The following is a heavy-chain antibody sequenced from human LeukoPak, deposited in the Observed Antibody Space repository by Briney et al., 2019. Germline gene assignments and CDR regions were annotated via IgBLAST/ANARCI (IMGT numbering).Heavy chain of an antibody. V-gene: IGHV1-2*02. Sequence: ASVKVSCKASGYTFTDYYMHWVRQAPGQGLEGMGRINPNSGGTNYAQKFQGRVTMTRYTSISTAYMELSRLRSDDTAVYYCARGPRPRLDWFDPWGQGTLVTVSS. CDR2: INPNSGGT. J-gene: IGHJ5*02. CDR1: GYTFTDYY. CDR3: ARGPRPRLDWFDP. D-gene: IGHD2-21*01.